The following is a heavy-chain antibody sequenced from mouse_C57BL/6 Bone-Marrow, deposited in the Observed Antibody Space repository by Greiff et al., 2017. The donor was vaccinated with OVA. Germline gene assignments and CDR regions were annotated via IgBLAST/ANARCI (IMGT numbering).Heavy chain of an antibody. Sequence: EVQVVESGGGLVKPGGSLKLSCAASGFTFSSYAMSWVRQTPGKRLEWVATISDGGSYTYYPDNVKGRFTISRDNAKNNLYLQMSHLKSEDTAMYYCSRGRVRDYWGQGTSVTVSS. CDR2: ISDGGSYT. CDR1: GFTFSSYA. J-gene: IGHJ4*01. V-gene: IGHV5-4*01. CDR3: SRGRVRDY.